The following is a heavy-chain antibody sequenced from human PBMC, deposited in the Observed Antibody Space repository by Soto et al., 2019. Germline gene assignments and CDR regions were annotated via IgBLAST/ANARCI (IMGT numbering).Heavy chain of an antibody. J-gene: IGHJ6*02. V-gene: IGHV4-4*02. D-gene: IGHD2-2*02. CDR2: IYHSGST. Sequence: SDTLWRTGALGGACSSSRNWWNSVCQPPGKGLEWTGEIYHSGSTNYNPSLKSRVTISVDKSKNQFSLKLSSVTAADTAIYYCARVLCSITGCYSMSIDYWGQGPTVS. CDR3: ARVLCSITGCYSMSIDY. CDR1: GACSSSRNW.